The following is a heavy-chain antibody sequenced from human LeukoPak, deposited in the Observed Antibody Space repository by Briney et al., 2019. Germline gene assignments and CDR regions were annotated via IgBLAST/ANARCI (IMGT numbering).Heavy chain of an antibody. D-gene: IGHD3-3*01. CDR1: GFTFSAFA. V-gene: IGHV3-30-3*01. CDR2: ISYDGSKN. Sequence: PGRSLRLSCAVSGFTFSAFAMYWVRQAPGKGLEWVALISYDGSKNYYADSVKGRFTCSRDNSKNTLYLQMNSLRAEDTAVYYCARAIGGYNYGYYLDYWGQGTLVTVSS. CDR3: ARAIGGYNYGYYLDY. J-gene: IGHJ4*02.